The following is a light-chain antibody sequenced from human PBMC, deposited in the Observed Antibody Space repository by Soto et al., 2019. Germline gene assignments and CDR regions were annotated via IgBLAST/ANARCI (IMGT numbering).Light chain of an antibody. J-gene: IGKJ1*01. CDR1: QGIFRR. CDR3: QQYNTYST. CDR2: EAY. Sequence: DIQMTQSPSTLSAFVGDRVTITCRASQGIFRRLAWYQQKPGKAPNLLIYEAYTLENGVPSRFSGSVSGTESTLTIDSLQPDDFATYYCQQYNTYSTFGQGTKVDIK. V-gene: IGKV1-5*03.